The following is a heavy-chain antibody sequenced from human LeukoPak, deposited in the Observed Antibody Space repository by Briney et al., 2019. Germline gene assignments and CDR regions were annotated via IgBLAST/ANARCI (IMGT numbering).Heavy chain of an antibody. Sequence: SVKVSCKASGGTFSSYALSWVRQAPGQGLEWMGGIIPIIGTANYAQKFQGRVTITADESTSTAYMELSSLRSEDTAVYYCAANPPADIVVVPAALYNWFDPWGQGTLVTVSS. CDR1: GGTFSSYA. CDR3: AANPPADIVVVPAALYNWFDP. D-gene: IGHD2-2*01. J-gene: IGHJ5*02. V-gene: IGHV1-69*13. CDR2: IIPIIGTA.